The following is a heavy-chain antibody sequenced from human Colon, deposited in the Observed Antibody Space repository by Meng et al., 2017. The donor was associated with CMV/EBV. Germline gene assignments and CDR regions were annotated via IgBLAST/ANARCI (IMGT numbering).Heavy chain of an antibody. J-gene: IGHJ4*01. V-gene: IGHV3-21*01. D-gene: IGHD3-16*01. CDR3: AGGYYFDY. CDR2: ISGSSDSI. CDR1: GFTFSNHH. Sequence: GGSLRLSCEVSGFTFSNHHMNWVRQAPGKGLECVSSISGSSDSIYYVDSVKGRFTISRDNAKNSLYLQMNSLRAEDTAIYYCAGGYYFDYWGHGTLVTVSS.